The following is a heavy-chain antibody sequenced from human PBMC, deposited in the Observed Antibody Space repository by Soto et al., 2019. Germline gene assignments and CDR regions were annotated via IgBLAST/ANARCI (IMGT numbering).Heavy chain of an antibody. CDR3: AKDIGEYSSSGMDV. CDR1: GFTFDDYA. D-gene: IGHD6-6*01. J-gene: IGHJ6*02. Sequence: SGGSLRLSCAASGFTFDDYAMHWVRQAPGKGPEWVSGISWNSGSIGYADSVKGRFTISRDNAKNSLYLQMNSLRAGDTALYYCAKDIGEYSSSGMDVWGQGTTVTVSS. CDR2: ISWNSGSI. V-gene: IGHV3-9*01.